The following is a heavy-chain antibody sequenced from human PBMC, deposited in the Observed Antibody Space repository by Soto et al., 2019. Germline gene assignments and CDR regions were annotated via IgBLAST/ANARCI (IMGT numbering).Heavy chain of an antibody. CDR2: ISASGGST. CDR1: GFTFSSYA. J-gene: IGHJ4*02. D-gene: IGHD6-13*01. V-gene: IGHV3-23*01. CDR3: ALIGQQLIGTKLRDC. Sequence: EVQLLESGGDLVQPGGSLRLSCAASGFTFSSYAMSWVRQAPGQGLEWVSGISASGGSTYYVGSVKGRFTITRDNSKNTLYRQMNSLRAEDTAVYYCALIGQQLIGTKLRDCWGQGTLVAVSS.